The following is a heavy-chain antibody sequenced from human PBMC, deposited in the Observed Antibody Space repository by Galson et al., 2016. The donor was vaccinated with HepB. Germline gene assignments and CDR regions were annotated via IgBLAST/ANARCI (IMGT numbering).Heavy chain of an antibody. V-gene: IGHV4-61*08. CDR1: GGSVNSGAWY. CDR3: ARGGMVNSYWYFDL. J-gene: IGHJ2*01. D-gene: IGHD3-3*01. Sequence: LSLTCTVSGGSVNSGAWYWSWIRQPPGKGLQWIGYVFYSGSGNTNYNPSLKSRVTISVDTSKNQFSLNLNSVTAADTAVYYCARGGMVNSYWYFDLWGRGTLVTVSS. CDR2: VFYSGSGNT.